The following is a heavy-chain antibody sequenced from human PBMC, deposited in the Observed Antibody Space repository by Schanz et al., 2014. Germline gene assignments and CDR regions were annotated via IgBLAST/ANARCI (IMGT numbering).Heavy chain of an antibody. CDR2: ISGSSIHK. CDR1: GFTFSDYY. CDR3: AKYGGGYSYGFVEY. D-gene: IGHD5-18*01. V-gene: IGHV3-11*03. Sequence: VQLLESGGGLVQPGGSLRLSCAASGFTFSDYYMAWIRQAPGKGLEWVSHISGSSIHKNYADSVKGRFTISRDNSNNTLYLQMKSLRAEDTAVYYCAKYGGGYSYGFVEYWGQGILVTVSS. J-gene: IGHJ4*02.